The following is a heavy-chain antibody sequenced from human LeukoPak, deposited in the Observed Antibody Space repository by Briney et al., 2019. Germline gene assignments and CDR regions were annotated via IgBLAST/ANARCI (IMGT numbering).Heavy chain of an antibody. CDR2: IKSKTDGGTT. V-gene: IGHV3-15*01. D-gene: IGHD4-17*01. CDR3: TTGYGDYVHLDY. Sequence: TGGSLRLSCAASGFTFSNAWMSWVRQAPGKGLEWVGRIKSKTDGGTTDYAAPVKGRFTISRDDSKNTLYLQMNSLKTEDTAVYYCTTGYGDYVHLDYWGQGTLVIVS. CDR1: GFTFSNAW. J-gene: IGHJ4*02.